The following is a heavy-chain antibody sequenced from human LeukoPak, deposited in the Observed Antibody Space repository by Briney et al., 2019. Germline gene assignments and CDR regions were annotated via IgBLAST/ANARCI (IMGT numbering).Heavy chain of an antibody. V-gene: IGHV3-23*01. J-gene: IGHJ4*02. Sequence: PGGSLRLSCAASGFTFSNYVMSWVRQAPGKGLELVSGISGSGGRTDYADSAKGRFTISRDNSKNTLYLQMNSLRAEDTAVYYCAKTTGGTYKGYFDYWGQGTLVTVSS. CDR2: ISGSGGRT. D-gene: IGHD1-26*01. CDR1: GFTFSNYV. CDR3: AKTTGGTYKGYFDY.